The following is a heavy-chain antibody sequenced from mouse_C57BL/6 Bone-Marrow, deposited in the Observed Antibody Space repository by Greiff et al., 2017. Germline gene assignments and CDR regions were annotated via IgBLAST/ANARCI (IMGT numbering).Heavy chain of an antibody. CDR1: GYTFTSYW. CDR2: IHPNSGST. D-gene: IGHD1-1*01. V-gene: IGHV1-64*01. CDR3: ARGGLRDGSSPFWYFDV. Sequence: QVQLQQPGAELVKPGASVKLSCKASGYTFTSYWMHWVKQRPGQGLEWIGMIHPNSGSTNYNEKFKSKATLTVDKSSSTAYMQLSSLTSEVSAVYYCARGGLRDGSSPFWYFDVWGTGTTVTVSS. J-gene: IGHJ1*03.